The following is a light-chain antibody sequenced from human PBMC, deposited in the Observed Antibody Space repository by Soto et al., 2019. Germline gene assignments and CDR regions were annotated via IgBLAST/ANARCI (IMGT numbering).Light chain of an antibody. J-gene: IGKJ1*01. CDR2: GAS. V-gene: IGKV3-20*01. CDR1: QSVSSNF. Sequence: EIVLTQSPGTLSLSPGERATLSCRASQSVSSNFLDWYQQKPGQAPRLLIYGASSRATGIPDRFSGGGSGTDFTLTISRLEPEDFAVYYCQQYETSPRTFGQGTKVDIK. CDR3: QQYETSPRT.